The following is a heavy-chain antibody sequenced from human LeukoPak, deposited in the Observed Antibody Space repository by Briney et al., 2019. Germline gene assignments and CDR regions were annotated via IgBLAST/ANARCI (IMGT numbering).Heavy chain of an antibody. CDR3: ARGAIFGVTTGGYGMDV. V-gene: IGHV1-8*01. CDR1: GYTFTTYD. Sequence: ASVKVSCKASGYTFTTYDINWVRQAPGQGLEWVAWMNPNSGGTVYAQNFQGRVTLARDTSIGTAYMELNSLRSEDTAVYYCARGAIFGVTTGGYGMDVWGQGTTVTVSS. CDR2: MNPNSGGT. D-gene: IGHD3-3*01. J-gene: IGHJ6*02.